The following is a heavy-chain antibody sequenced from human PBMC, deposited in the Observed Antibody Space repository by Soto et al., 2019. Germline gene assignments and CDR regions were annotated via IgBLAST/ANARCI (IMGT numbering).Heavy chain of an antibody. CDR1: GGNFSSYA. CDR2: IIPVFRTT. CDR3: ARPSPYRLIQTPAGNQYFYPMDV. J-gene: IGHJ6*02. D-gene: IGHD1-1*01. V-gene: IGHV1-69*01. Sequence: QVQLVQSGAEVKKPGSSVKVSCKAYGGNFSSYAISWLRQAPGQGLEWMGGIIPVFRTTNYEQKLQGRVTITADGSTSTAYMELSSLTSADTAVYYCARPSPYRLIQTPAGNQYFYPMDVWGQGTTVTVSS.